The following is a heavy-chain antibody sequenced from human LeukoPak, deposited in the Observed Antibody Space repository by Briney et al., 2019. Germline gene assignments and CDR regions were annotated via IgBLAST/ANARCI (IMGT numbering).Heavy chain of an antibody. CDR3: ARRSKYSYGPNWFDP. CDR2: IYHSGST. D-gene: IGHD5-18*01. V-gene: IGHV4-4*02. J-gene: IGHJ5*02. CDR1: GGSISSSNW. Sequence: SETLSLTCAVSGGSISSSNWWSWVRQPPGKGLEWIGEIYHSGSTNYNPSLKSRVTISVDKSKNQFSLKLSSVTAADTAVYYCARRSKYSYGPNWFDPWGQGTLVTVSS.